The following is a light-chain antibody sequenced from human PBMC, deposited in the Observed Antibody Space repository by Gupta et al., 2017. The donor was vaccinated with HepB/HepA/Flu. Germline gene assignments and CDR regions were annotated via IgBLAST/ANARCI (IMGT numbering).Light chain of an antibody. CDR2: STN. CDR3: ARDMSSCSVV. V-gene: IGLV8-61*01. Sequence: TVWTQEPSFSVSPGRTVTLTCGVSSGSVSPCYYLSVYQQTPCPAPLPLFYSTNTRSTEVPDRFSASFGGTTAAPTIAEALEDDACYYYAARDMSSCSVVFGGGTKLTVL. CDR1: SGSVSPCYY. J-gene: IGLJ2*01.